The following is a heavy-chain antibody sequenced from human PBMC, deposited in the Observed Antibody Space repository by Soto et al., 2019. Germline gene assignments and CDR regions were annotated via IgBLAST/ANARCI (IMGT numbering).Heavy chain of an antibody. CDR3: ASVPTVTTGRDWFDP. V-gene: IGHV4-4*02. CDR1: GGSISSSNW. CDR2: IYHSGST. Sequence: QVQLQESGPGLVKPSGTLSLTCAVSGGSISSSNWWSWVRQPPGKGLEWIGEIYHSGSTNYNPSLESRVTISVDKSKNQFSLKLSSVTAADTAVYYCASVPTVTTGRDWFDPWGQGTLVTVSS. D-gene: IGHD4-17*01. J-gene: IGHJ5*02.